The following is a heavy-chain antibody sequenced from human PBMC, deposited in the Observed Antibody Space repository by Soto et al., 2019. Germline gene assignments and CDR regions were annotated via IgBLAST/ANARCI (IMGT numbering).Heavy chain of an antibody. J-gene: IGHJ4*02. Sequence: WGSLLVSCVSYVLTFSIYAMSWVRQAPGKGLELVSAISGSGGSTYYADSVKGRFTISRDNSKNTLYLQMNSLRAEDTAVYYCAKDQEWFHDYWGQGTLVTVS. CDR1: VLTFSIYA. CDR3: AKDQEWFHDY. V-gene: IGHV3-23*01. D-gene: IGHD3-3*01. CDR2: ISGSGGST.